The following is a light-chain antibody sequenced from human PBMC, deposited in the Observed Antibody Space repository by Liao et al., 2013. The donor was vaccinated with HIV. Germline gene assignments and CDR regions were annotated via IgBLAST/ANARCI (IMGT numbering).Light chain of an antibody. J-gene: IGLJ1*01. Sequence: HELTQPPSVSVSPGQTASITCSGDKLGNTYTCWYQQKPGQSPVLIIYQDTKRPSGIPERFSGSNSGNTATLTISGTQAIDEADYYCQTWDSTSYVFGTGTKVIVL. CDR2: QDT. V-gene: IGLV3-1*01. CDR1: KLGNTY. CDR3: QTWDSTSYV.